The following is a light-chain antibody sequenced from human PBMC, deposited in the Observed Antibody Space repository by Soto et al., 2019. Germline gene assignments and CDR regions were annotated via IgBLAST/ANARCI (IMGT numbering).Light chain of an antibody. CDR3: QPRSTTWT. CDR2: DAS. CDR1: QSVSSY. V-gene: IGKV3-11*01. Sequence: EIVLTQSPATLSLSPGERATLSCRASQSVSSYLAWYQQKPGQAPRLLIYDASNRATGIPARFSGSGSGTDFTLTISSLEPEDFAVYYCQPRSTTWTFGQGTKVAIK. J-gene: IGKJ1*01.